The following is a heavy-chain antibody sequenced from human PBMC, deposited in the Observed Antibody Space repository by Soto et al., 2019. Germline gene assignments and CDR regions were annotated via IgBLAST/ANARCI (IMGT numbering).Heavy chain of an antibody. CDR1: GGSIISSHW. CDR3: AMNGGVDLAS. Sequence: QVQLQESGPGLVKPSGTLSLTCAVSGGSIISSHWWSWVRQPPGKGLEWIGEIHHSGASNYNPSRKHRVPISVHRSKNRPSMDLDSGTAADTALSYCAMNGGVDLASWGQGTLVSVSS. V-gene: IGHV4-4*02. CDR2: IHHSGAS. D-gene: IGHD2-8*01. J-gene: IGHJ4*02.